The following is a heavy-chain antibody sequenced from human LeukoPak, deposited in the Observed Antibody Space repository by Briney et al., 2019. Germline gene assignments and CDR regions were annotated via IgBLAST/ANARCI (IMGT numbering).Heavy chain of an antibody. Sequence: ASVNVSCKVSGYTFSDYYMHWIRQPPGKGLAWMGLLDPDDGDTIYATNFQRRVAITADTSTNTACMELDTLTSSDTALYYCAITKRKWLQWVFDFWGQGTLVTVSS. D-gene: IGHD5-12*01. J-gene: IGHJ4*02. V-gene: IGHV1-69-2*01. CDR2: LDPDDGDT. CDR3: AITKRKWLQWVFDF. CDR1: GYTFSDYY.